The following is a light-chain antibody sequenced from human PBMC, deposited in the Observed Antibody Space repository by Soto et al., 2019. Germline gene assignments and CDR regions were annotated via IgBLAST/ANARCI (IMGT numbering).Light chain of an antibody. J-gene: IGLJ1*01. CDR3: QSYDSSLSGYV. CDR1: SSNIGAGYD. CDR2: INT. Sequence: VLTQPPSVSGAPGQRVTISCTGSSSNIGAGYDVHWYQQLPGTAPRLLIFINTNRPSGVPDRFAGSKSGTSASLAITGLQAEDEADYFCQSYDSSLSGYVFGTGPKVTVL. V-gene: IGLV1-40*01.